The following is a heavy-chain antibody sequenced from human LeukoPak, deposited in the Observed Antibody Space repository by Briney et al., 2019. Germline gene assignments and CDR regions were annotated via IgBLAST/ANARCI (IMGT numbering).Heavy chain of an antibody. D-gene: IGHD4-17*01. J-gene: IGHJ6*03. Sequence: PGGSLRLSRAASGFTFSSYWMHWVRQAPGKGLVWVSRINSDGSSTSYADSVKGRFTISRDNAKNTLYLQMNSLRAEDTAVYYCARGRADGDYVNYYYYYMDVWGKGTTVTISS. CDR3: ARGRADGDYVNYYYYYMDV. CDR1: GFTFSSYW. V-gene: IGHV3-74*01. CDR2: INSDGSST.